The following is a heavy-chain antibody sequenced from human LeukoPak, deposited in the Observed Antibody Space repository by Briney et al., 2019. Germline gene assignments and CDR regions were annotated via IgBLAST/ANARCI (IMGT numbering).Heavy chain of an antibody. V-gene: IGHV3-15*01. J-gene: IGHJ4*02. CDR3: STGKETGTSWYRLDDY. D-gene: IGHD6-13*01. CDR2: IKSKTDSGTT. Sequence: GGSLRLSCAASGFTVSDAWMSWVRQAPGKGLEWVGHIKSKTDSGTTGYAAPVKGRFTISRDVSKNTVYLQMNSLKTEDTAVYYCSTGKETGTSWYRLDDYWGQGTLVTVSS. CDR1: GFTVSDAW.